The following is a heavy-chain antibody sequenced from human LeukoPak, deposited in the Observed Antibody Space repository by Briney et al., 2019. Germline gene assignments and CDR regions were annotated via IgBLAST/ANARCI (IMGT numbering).Heavy chain of an antibody. CDR1: GFTFSSYG. Sequence: GGSLRLSCAASGFTFSSYGMHWVRQAPGKGLEWVAVIWYDGSNKYYADSVKGRFTISRDNSKNTLYLQMNSLRAEDTPVYYCARSRVVVVAATWFDPWGQGTLVTVSS. CDR2: IWYDGSNK. CDR3: ARSRVVVVAATWFDP. D-gene: IGHD2-15*01. J-gene: IGHJ5*02. V-gene: IGHV3-33*01.